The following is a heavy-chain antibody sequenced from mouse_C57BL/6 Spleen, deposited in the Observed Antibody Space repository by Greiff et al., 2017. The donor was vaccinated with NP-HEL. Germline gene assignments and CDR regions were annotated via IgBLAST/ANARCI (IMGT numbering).Heavy chain of an antibody. V-gene: IGHV1-64*01. J-gene: IGHJ2*01. CDR2: IHPNSGST. Sequence: QVQLQQPGAELVKPGASVKLSCKASGYTFTSYWMHWVKQRPGQGLEWIGMIHPNSGSTNYNEKFKSKATLTVDKSSSTAYMQLSSLTSEDSAVYYCARSGVGGYYFDYWGQGTTLTVSS. D-gene: IGHD1-1*02. CDR3: ARSGVGGYYFDY. CDR1: GYTFTSYW.